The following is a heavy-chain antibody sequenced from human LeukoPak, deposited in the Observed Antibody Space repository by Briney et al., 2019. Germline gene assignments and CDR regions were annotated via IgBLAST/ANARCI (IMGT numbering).Heavy chain of an antibody. CDR1: GINFDSYG. CDR2: IADDGSYK. D-gene: IGHD6-19*01. J-gene: IGHJ6*02. V-gene: IGHV3-30*03. Sequence: PGRSLRLSCAASGINFDSYGIHWVRQAPGKGLEWVALIADDGSYKYYTGSVKGRFTISRDNSKNTLYLQMTSLKADDTAVYYCAILSSGLYYYGLDVWGQGTTVTVSS. CDR3: AILSSGLYYYGLDV.